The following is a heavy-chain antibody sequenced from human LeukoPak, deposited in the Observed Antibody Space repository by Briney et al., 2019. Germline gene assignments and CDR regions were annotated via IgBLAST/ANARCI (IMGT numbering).Heavy chain of an antibody. J-gene: IGHJ6*04. CDR2: IKSKTDGGTT. CDR1: GFTFSNAW. D-gene: IGHD3-10*01. Sequence: GGSLRLSCAASGFTFSNAWMSWVRQAPGKGLEWVGRIKSKTDGGTTDYAAPVKGRFTISRDDSKNTLYLQMNSLRTEDTAVYYCTTAGLWFGDYYYGMDVWGKGTTVTVSS. V-gene: IGHV3-15*01. CDR3: TTAGLWFGDYYYGMDV.